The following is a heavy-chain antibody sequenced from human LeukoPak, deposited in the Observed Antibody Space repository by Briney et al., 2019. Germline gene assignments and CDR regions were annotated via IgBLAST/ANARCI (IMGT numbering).Heavy chain of an antibody. CDR3: ARDRYYYDSSGYCRLDY. D-gene: IGHD3-22*01. Sequence: SETLSLTCTVSGGSISSSSYYWGWIRQPPGKGLEWIGSIYYSGSTYYNPSLKSRVTISVDTSKNQFSLKLSSVTAADTAVYYCARDRYYYDSSGYCRLDYWGQGTLVTVSS. CDR2: IYYSGST. V-gene: IGHV4-39*07. CDR1: GGSISSSSYY. J-gene: IGHJ4*02.